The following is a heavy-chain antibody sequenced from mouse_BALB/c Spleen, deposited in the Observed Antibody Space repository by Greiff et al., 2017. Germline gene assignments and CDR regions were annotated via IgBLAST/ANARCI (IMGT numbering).Heavy chain of an antibody. Sequence: EVKLVESGGGLVKPGGSLKLSCAASGFTFSDYYMYWVRQTPEKRLEWVATISDGGSYTYYPDSVKGRFTISRDNAKNNLYLQMSSLKSEDTAMYYCASYYYGSSYDAMDYWGQGTSVTVSA. J-gene: IGHJ4*01. CDR2: ISDGGSYT. CDR3: ASYYYGSSYDAMDY. CDR1: GFTFSDYY. D-gene: IGHD1-1*01. V-gene: IGHV5-4*02.